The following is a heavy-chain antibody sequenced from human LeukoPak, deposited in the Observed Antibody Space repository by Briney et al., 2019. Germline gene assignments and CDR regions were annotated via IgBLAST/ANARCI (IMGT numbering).Heavy chain of an antibody. CDR3: ARDSSSWNNWFDP. Sequence: SGGSLRLSCAASGFTFSSYWMSWVRQAPGKGLEWVANIKQDGSEKYYVDSVKGRFTISRDNAKNSLYLQMNSLRAEDTAVYYCARDSSSWNNWFDPWGQGTLVTVSS. V-gene: IGHV3-7*01. CDR1: GFTFSSYW. D-gene: IGHD6-13*01. CDR2: IKQDGSEK. J-gene: IGHJ5*02.